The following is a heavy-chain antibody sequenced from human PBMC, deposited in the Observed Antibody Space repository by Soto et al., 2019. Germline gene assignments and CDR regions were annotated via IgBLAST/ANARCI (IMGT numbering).Heavy chain of an antibody. Sequence: ESSVKVSCKASGYIFTDYAMHWVRQAPGQRLEWMGWINVGNGNTKYSQNFQARVTITRDTSASTAYMDLSSLRSEDTAVYYCARGAGYCGGDCWNDYYYAMDVWGQGTTVTVSS. D-gene: IGHD2-21*02. CDR2: INVGNGNT. V-gene: IGHV1-3*01. J-gene: IGHJ6*02. CDR1: GYIFTDYA. CDR3: ARGAGYCGGDCWNDYYYAMDV.